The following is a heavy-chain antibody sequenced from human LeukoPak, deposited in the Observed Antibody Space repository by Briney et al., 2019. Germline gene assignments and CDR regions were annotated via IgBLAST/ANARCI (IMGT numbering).Heavy chain of an antibody. Sequence: ASVKVSCKASGYTFTGYYMHWVRQAPGQGLEWMGWINPNSGGTNYAQKFQGRVTMTRDTSISTAYMELSRLRSDDTAVYYCARDSYYGSGSYYFANWFDPWGQGTLVTVSS. CDR3: ARDSYYGSGSYYFANWFDP. CDR2: INPNSGGT. V-gene: IGHV1-2*02. D-gene: IGHD3-10*01. CDR1: GYTFTGYY. J-gene: IGHJ5*02.